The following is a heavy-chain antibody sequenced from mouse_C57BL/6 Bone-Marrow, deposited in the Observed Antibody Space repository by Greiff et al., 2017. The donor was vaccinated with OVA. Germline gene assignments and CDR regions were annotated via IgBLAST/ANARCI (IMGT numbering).Heavy chain of an antibody. Sequence: VQLQQPGAELVKPGASVKLSCKASGYTFTSYWMHWVKQRPGQGLEWIGMIHPNSGSTNYNEKFKSKATLTVDKSSSTAYRQLSSLTSEDSAVYYCARSWGYYPYYFDYWGQGTTLTVSS. CDR3: ARSWGYYPYYFDY. J-gene: IGHJ2*01. CDR1: GYTFTSYW. CDR2: IHPNSGST. D-gene: IGHD2-3*01. V-gene: IGHV1-64*01.